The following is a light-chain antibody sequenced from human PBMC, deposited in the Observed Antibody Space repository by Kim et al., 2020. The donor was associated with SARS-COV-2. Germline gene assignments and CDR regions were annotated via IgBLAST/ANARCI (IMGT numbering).Light chain of an antibody. CDR3: QQANSFPFP. V-gene: IGKV1D-12*01. J-gene: IGKJ3*01. CDR1: QGISIS. Sequence: ASVGVSVTITCRASQGISISLAWYQQKPVKAPKLLIYAASSLQSGVPSRFSGSGSGTDFPLTISSLQPEDFATYYCQQANSFPFPFGPGTKVDIK. CDR2: AAS.